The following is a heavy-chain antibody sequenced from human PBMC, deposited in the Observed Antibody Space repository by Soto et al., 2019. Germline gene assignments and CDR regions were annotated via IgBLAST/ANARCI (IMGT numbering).Heavy chain of an antibody. J-gene: IGHJ6*02. Sequence: PGGSLRLSCTGSGFTFGDYAISWSRQAPGKGLEWVGVIRSKAYGETKDYAASVKGRFTILRDDSKSIAYLQMNSLQSEDTGVYYYTRYTSTSRYSYFGMDVWGHGTTVTVSS. CDR2: IRSKAYGETK. CDR1: GFTFGDYA. CDR3: TRYTSTSRYSYFGMDV. V-gene: IGHV3-49*03. D-gene: IGHD2-2*01.